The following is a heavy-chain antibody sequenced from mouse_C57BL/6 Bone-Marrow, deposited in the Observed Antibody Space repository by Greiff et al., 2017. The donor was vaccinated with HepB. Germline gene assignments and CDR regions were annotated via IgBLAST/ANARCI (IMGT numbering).Heavy chain of an antibody. Sequence: VQLQQSGPELVKPGASVKISCKASGYTFTDYYMNWVKQSHGKSLEWIGDINPNNGGTSYNQKFKGKATLTVDKSSSTAYMELRSLTSEDSAVYYCARLNVRRGSYYFDYWGQGTTLTVSS. D-gene: IGHD1-3*01. CDR1: GYTFTDYY. CDR2: INPNNGGT. CDR3: ARLNVRRGSYYFDY. V-gene: IGHV1-26*01. J-gene: IGHJ2*01.